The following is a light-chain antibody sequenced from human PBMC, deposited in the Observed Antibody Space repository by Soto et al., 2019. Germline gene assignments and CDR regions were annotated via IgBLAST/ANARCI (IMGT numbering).Light chain of an antibody. J-gene: IGLJ1*01. CDR1: SSNIGAGYD. CDR3: QSYDSSLSAYV. CDR2: GNS. V-gene: IGLV1-40*01. Sequence: QAVVTQPPSVSGAPGQRVTISCTGSSSNIGAGYDVHWYQQLPGTAPKLLFYGNSNRPSGVPDRFSGSKSGTSASLAITGLQAEDEADYYCQSYDSSLSAYVFGTGTKVTVL.